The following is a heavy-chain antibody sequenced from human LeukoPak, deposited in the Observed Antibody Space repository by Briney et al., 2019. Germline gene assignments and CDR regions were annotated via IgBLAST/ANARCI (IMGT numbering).Heavy chain of an antibody. D-gene: IGHD6-13*01. J-gene: IGHJ4*02. V-gene: IGHV3-30-3*01. CDR3: AREKAAAGDY. Sequence: GGSLRLSCAASGFTFRNYVIHWVRQAPGKGLEWVAVISYDGSNKYYADSVKGRFTISRDNSKNTLYLQMNSLRAEDTAVYYCAREKAAAGDYWGQGTLVTVSS. CDR1: GFTFRNYV. CDR2: ISYDGSNK.